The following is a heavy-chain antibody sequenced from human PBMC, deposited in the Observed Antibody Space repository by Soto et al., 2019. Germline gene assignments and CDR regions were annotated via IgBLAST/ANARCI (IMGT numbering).Heavy chain of an antibody. CDR1: GGTFSNYP. V-gene: IGHV1-69*13. J-gene: IGHJ4*02. CDR2: IIPIFGTV. D-gene: IGHD1-1*01. Sequence: ASVKVSCKASGGTFSNYPFTWVRQAPGQGLEWMGGIIPIFGTVTYAQKFQGRVKISADESTSTAYMEMSSLTSEDTAVYYCARPRTVATTKGYDYWGQGTLVTVSS. CDR3: ARPRTVATTKGYDY.